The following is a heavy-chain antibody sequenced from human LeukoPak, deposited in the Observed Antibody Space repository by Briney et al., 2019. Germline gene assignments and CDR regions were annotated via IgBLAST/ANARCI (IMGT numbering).Heavy chain of an antibody. CDR3: ARDNSRDYSVGGSAWWFDP. D-gene: IGHD1-26*01. J-gene: IGHJ5*02. V-gene: IGHV1-46*01. CDR1: GYTFTNYY. Sequence: GASAKVSCKASGYTFTNYYMHWVRQAPGQGLEWMGLINLTGSSTSYAQKFQGRLSLTRDMSTSTDYMELTSLRSEDTAVYYCARDNSRDYSVGGSAWWFDPWGQGTLVTVSS. CDR2: INLTGSST.